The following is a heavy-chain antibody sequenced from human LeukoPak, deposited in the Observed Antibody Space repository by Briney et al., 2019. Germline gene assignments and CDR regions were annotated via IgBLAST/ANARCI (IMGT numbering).Heavy chain of an antibody. D-gene: IGHD4-17*01. J-gene: IGHJ4*02. Sequence: ASMKVSCKASGYTFTGYYIHWVRQAPGQGLEWMGWIDPNSGDTKYVQKFQGRVTMTRDTSISTAYMDLSSLRSDDTAMYYCAGGDNPGYGDYDFDYWGQGTLATVSS. CDR1: GYTFTGYY. V-gene: IGHV1-2*02. CDR3: AGGDNPGYGDYDFDY. CDR2: IDPNSGDT.